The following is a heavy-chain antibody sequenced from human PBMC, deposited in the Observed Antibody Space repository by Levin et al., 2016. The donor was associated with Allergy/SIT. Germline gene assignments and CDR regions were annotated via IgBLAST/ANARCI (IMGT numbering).Heavy chain of an antibody. V-gene: IGHV3-7*03. Sequence: GGSLRLSCAASGFTFSNYWMSWVRQAPGKGLEWVANIKQDGSVKNYVDSVKGRFTISRDNAKNSLYLQMNTLRAEDTAVYYCAKDAYSKSDYWGQGTLVTVSS. D-gene: IGHD4-11*01. CDR3: AKDAYSKSDY. CDR2: IKQDGSVK. CDR1: GFTFSNYW. J-gene: IGHJ4*02.